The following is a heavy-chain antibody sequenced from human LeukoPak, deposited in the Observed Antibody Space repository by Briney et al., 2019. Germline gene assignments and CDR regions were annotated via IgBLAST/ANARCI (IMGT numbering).Heavy chain of an antibody. CDR3: AKDATRTSGWYYFDY. Sequence: GGSLRLSCAASGFTFSSYAMSWLRQAPGKGLEWVSGINADDGSTYYADSVKGRFTISRDNSKNTLSLQLNSLRAEDTAVYYCAKDATRTSGWYYFDYWGQGTLVAVSS. CDR2: INADDGST. J-gene: IGHJ4*02. D-gene: IGHD6-19*01. CDR1: GFTFSSYA. V-gene: IGHV3-23*01.